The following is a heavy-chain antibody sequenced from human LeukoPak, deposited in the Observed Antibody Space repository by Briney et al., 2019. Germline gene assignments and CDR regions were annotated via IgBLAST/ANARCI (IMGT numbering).Heavy chain of an antibody. CDR2: INHSGST. CDR1: GGSFSDYY. V-gene: IGHV4-34*01. CDR3: AGRSHYYDSSGYPILGYFDY. D-gene: IGHD3-22*01. J-gene: IGHJ4*02. Sequence: PSETLSLTCAVYGGSFSDYYWAWIRQPPGKGLEWIGEINHSGSTNYNPSLKSRVTISVDTSKNQFSLKLSSVTAADTAVYYCAGRSHYYDSSGYPILGYFDYWGQGTLVTVSS.